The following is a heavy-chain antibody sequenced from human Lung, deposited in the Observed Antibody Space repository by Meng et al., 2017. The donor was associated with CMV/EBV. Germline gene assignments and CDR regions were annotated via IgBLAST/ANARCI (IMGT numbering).Heavy chain of an antibody. J-gene: IGHJ6*02. Sequence: ASXXVSXKASGYTLTSYGISWVRQAPGQGLEWMGWISAYNGNTNYAQKLQGRVTMTTDTSTSTAYMELRSLRSDDTAVYYCARDRTPDIVVPHYYYGMDVXGQGXTVTVSS. CDR3: ARDRTPDIVVPHYYYGMDV. CDR2: ISAYNGNT. D-gene: IGHD2-15*01. CDR1: GYTLTSYG. V-gene: IGHV1-18*01.